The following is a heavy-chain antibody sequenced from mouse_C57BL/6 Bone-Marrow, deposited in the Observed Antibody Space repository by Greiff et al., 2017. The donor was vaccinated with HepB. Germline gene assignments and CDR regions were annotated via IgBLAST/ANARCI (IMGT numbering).Heavy chain of an antibody. J-gene: IGHJ1*03. D-gene: IGHD1-1*01. Sequence: QVQLQQSGAELVRPGASVTLSCKASGYTFTDYEMHWVKQTPVHGLEWIGAIDPETGGTAYNQKFKGKAILTADKSSSTAYMELRSLTSEDSAGYYCTRRDGSSFWYFDVWGTGTTVTVSS. CDR2: IDPETGGT. CDR3: TRRDGSSFWYFDV. CDR1: GYTFTDYE. V-gene: IGHV1-15*01.